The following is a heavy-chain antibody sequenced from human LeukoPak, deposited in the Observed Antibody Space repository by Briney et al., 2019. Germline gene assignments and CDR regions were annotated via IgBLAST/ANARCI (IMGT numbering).Heavy chain of an antibody. D-gene: IGHD1-1*01. CDR3: ARGPAGYN. CDR1: GFTVGSNH. V-gene: IGHV3-53*01. J-gene: IGHJ4*02. CDR2: IYSGDST. Sequence: GGSLRLSCAASGFTVGSNHMSWVRQAPGKGLEWVSVIYSGDSTDYAGSVKGRFTISRDNLKNTLYLQMNSLRAEDTAVYYCARGPAGYNWGQGTLATFSS.